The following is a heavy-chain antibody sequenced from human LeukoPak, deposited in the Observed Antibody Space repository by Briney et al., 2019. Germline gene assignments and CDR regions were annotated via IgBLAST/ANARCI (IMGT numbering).Heavy chain of an antibody. CDR1: GGSISSYY. CDR2: IYYSGST. CDR3: ARGIGYSYGPLDY. V-gene: IGHV4-59*01. Sequence: SSETLSLTCNVSGGSISSYYWSWIRQPPGKGLEWIGYIYYSGSTNYNPSLKSRVTISVDTSRNQFSLKLSSVTAADTAVYYCARGIGYSYGPLDYWGQGTLVTVSS. J-gene: IGHJ4*02. D-gene: IGHD5-18*01.